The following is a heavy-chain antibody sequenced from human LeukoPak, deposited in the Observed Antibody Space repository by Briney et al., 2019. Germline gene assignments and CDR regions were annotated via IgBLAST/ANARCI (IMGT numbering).Heavy chain of an antibody. J-gene: IGHJ4*02. CDR3: ARDVDSSSWYTLAIDY. V-gene: IGHV3-48*01. CDR2: ISSSSSTI. Sequence: GGSLRLSCAASGSTFSSYSMNWVRQAPGKGLEWVSYISSSSSTIYYADSVKGRFTISRDNAKNSLYLQMNSLRAEDTAVYYCARDVDSSSWYTLAIDYWGQGTLVTVSS. D-gene: IGHD6-13*01. CDR1: GSTFSSYS.